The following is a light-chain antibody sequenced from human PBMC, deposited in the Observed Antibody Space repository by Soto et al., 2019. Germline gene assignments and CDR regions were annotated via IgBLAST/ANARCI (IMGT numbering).Light chain of an antibody. CDR1: SSDIGYYKY. V-gene: IGLV2-8*01. J-gene: IGLJ1*01. Sequence: QSVLTQPPSASGTPGQSVTIACTVTSSDIGYYKYVSWYQQHPGRAPKLIIYEVIKRPSGVPDRFSGSKSGNTASLTVSGLQAEDEADYYCSSYAGSNLGVFGTGTKVTVL. CDR3: SSYAGSNLGV. CDR2: EVI.